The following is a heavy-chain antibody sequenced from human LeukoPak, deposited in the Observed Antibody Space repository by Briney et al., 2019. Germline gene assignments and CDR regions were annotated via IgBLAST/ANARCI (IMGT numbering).Heavy chain of an antibody. Sequence: SETLSLTCTVSGDSINNYYWNWIRQPAEKGLEWIGRIYSSGTANYNPSIKSRVTMSVDTSKNQFSLRLSSVTAADTAVYYCAVTMVRGVSGMDVWGQGTTVTVS. D-gene: IGHD3-10*01. CDR2: IYSSGTA. CDR1: GDSINNYY. V-gene: IGHV4-4*07. CDR3: AVTMVRGVSGMDV. J-gene: IGHJ6*02.